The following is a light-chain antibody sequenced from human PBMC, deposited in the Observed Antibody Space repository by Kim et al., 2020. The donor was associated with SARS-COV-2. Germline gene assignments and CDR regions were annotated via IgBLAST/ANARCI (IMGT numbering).Light chain of an antibody. CDR1: SGHSSYA. CDR3: QTWDTGIQV. CDR2: LNSDGSH. J-gene: IGLJ2*01. Sequence: SVKLTCTLNSGHSSYAIAWHQQQPQKGPRYLMKLNSDGSHSKGDGIPDRFSGSSSGAERSLTISSLQSEDEADYYCQTWDTGIQVFGGGTQLTVL. V-gene: IGLV4-69*01.